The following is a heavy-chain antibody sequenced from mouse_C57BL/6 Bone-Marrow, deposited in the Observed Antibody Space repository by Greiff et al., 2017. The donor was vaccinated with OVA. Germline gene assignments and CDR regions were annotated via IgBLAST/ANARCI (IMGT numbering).Heavy chain of an antibody. CDR2: IYPGSGST. J-gene: IGHJ1*03. Sequence: VQLQQPGAELVKPGASVKMSCKASGYTFTSYWITWVKQRPGQGLEWIGDIYPGSGSTNYNEKFKSKATLTVDTSSSTAYMQLSSLTSEDSAVYYCARDSYFFWYFDVWGTGTTVTVSS. CDR1: GYTFTSYW. D-gene: IGHD2-12*01. CDR3: ARDSYFFWYFDV. V-gene: IGHV1-55*01.